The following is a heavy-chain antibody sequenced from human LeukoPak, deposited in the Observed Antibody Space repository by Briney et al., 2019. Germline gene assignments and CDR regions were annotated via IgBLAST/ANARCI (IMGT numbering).Heavy chain of an antibody. CDR3: VKGGPYSSGCPDY. CDR1: GFTVSSNY. CDR2: INNYGDIT. Sequence: GGSLRLSCAASGFTVSSNYMSWVRQAPGKGLEYVSGINNYGDITYYTDSVKGRFTISKDNSKNTLYFQMSSLRPEDTAVYFCVKGGPYSSGCPDYWGQGTLVTVSS. D-gene: IGHD6-19*01. J-gene: IGHJ4*02. V-gene: IGHV3-64D*06.